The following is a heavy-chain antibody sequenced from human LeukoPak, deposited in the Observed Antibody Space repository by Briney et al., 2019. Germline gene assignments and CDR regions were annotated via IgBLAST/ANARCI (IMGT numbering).Heavy chain of an antibody. CDR2: INPNSGGT. Sequence: ASVKVSCKASGYTFVLYYMHWVRQAPGQGLEWLGWINPNSGGTKYALKYQGRVAMTRDTSISTAYMEVSRLGSDDTAVYYCARGGVRTAASNFDYWGQGTLVTVSS. D-gene: IGHD6-13*01. CDR3: ARGGVRTAASNFDY. CDR1: GYTFVLYY. V-gene: IGHV1-2*02. J-gene: IGHJ4*02.